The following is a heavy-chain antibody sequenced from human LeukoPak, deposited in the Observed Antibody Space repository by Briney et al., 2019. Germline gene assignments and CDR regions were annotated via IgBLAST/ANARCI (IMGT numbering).Heavy chain of an antibody. CDR2: VDSAHGEI. J-gene: IGHJ4*02. V-gene: IGHV1-24*01. CDR1: GYTLSQLS. D-gene: IGHD4-17*01. Sequence: ASVKVSCKVSGYTLSQLSMHWVRQAPGKGLEWMGKVDSAHGEIIYAPKFQGRVNMTEDTATDTAYMELSSLRSEDTARYYCAKGRTHGDYVGGYYFDDWGQEILVTVSS. CDR3: AKGRTHGDYVGGYYFDD.